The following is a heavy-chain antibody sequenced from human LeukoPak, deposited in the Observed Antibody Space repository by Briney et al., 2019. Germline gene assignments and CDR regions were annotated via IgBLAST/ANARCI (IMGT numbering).Heavy chain of an antibody. CDR3: ARGPLGYCSGGSCSHYMDV. D-gene: IGHD2-15*01. CDR2: ITSSSSYI. J-gene: IGHJ6*03. V-gene: IGHV3-21*01. CDR1: GFTFSTYS. Sequence: KPGGSLRLSCAASGFTFSTYSMNWVRQAPGKGLEWVSYITSSSSYIYYADSVKGRFTISRDNAKNSLYLQMNSLRAEDTAVYYCARGPLGYCSGGSCSHYMDVWGKGTTVTVSS.